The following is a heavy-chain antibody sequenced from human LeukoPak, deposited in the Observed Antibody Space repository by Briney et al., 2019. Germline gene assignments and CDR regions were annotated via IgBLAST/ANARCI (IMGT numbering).Heavy chain of an antibody. D-gene: IGHD1-26*01. CDR2: ISGSGGST. CDR1: GFTFSSYA. CDR3: AKVASGRYSTIDF. V-gene: IGHV3-23*01. J-gene: IGHJ4*02. Sequence: GGSLRLSCAASGFTFSSYAMHWVRQAPGQGLEWVSAISGSGGSTYYADSVKGRFTISRDNSKNTLYLQMKSLRAEDTALYYCAKVASGRYSTIDFWGQGTLVTVSS.